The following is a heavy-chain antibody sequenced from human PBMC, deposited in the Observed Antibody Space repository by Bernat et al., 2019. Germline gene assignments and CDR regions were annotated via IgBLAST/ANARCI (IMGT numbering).Heavy chain of an antibody. Sequence: VQLVQSGAEVKKPGESLKISCKGSGYSFSSYWIGCVRQMPGKGLEWMGIIYPGDFDTRYSPSSEGQVSFSADKSITTAYLQWSRLKASDTAMYYCARVGGYTSASNFDSWGQGTLVTVSS. V-gene: IGHV5-51*01. CDR1: GYSFSSYW. CDR2: IYPGDFDT. D-gene: IGHD6-6*01. J-gene: IGHJ5*01. CDR3: ARVGGYTSASNFDS.